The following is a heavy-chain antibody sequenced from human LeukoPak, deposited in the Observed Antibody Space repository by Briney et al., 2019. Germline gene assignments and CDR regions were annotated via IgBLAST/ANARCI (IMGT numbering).Heavy chain of an antibody. CDR2: IIPMLGIA. D-gene: IGHD2-2*01. Sequence: GASVNVSFKASGGTFSSYAISWVRQAPGQGLEWMGRIIPMLGIANYAQKFQGRVTITADKSTSTAYMELSSLRSEDTAVYYCERLVGDADGVPDYYGMDVWGEGTTVTVSS. CDR3: ERLVGDADGVPDYYGMDV. V-gene: IGHV1-69*04. J-gene: IGHJ6*04. CDR1: GGTFSSYA.